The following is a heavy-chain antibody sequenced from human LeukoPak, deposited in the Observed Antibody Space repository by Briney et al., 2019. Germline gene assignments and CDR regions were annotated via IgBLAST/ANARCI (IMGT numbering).Heavy chain of an antibody. J-gene: IGHJ4*02. CDR1: GGTFSSYA. D-gene: IGHD6-6*01. V-gene: IGHV1-69*05. CDR3: ARESTLEYSSSSGFDY. Sequence: ASVKVSCKASGGTFSSYAISWVRQAPGQGLEWMGGIIPIFGTANYAQKFQGRVTITTDESTSTAYMELSSLRSEDTAVYYCARESTLEYSSSSGFDYWGQGTLVTVSS. CDR2: IIPIFGTA.